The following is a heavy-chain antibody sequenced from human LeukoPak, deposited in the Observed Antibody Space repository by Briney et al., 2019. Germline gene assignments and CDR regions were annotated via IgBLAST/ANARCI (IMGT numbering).Heavy chain of an antibody. CDR3: ARDCGYDMDAFDI. Sequence: SETLSLTCTVSGGSISSGSYYWSWIQQPAGKGLEWIGRFYTSGSTNYNPSLKSRVTISVDTSKNQFSLKLSSVTAADTAVYYCARDCGYDMDAFDIWGQGTMVTVSS. CDR2: FYTSGST. J-gene: IGHJ3*02. D-gene: IGHD5-12*01. V-gene: IGHV4-61*02. CDR1: GGSISSGSYY.